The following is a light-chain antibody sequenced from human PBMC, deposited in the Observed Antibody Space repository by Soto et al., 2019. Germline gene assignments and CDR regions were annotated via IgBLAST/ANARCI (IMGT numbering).Light chain of an antibody. CDR2: EVS. Sequence: QSVLTQPASVSGSPGQSITISCTGTSSDVGGYNYVSWYQQHPGKAPKLMIYEVSNRPSGVSNRFSGSKSGNTASLTISGLQSGGGGDYYSGSYTPSSTPWVFGGGTRLTVL. V-gene: IGLV2-14*01. CDR3: GSYTPSSTPWV. J-gene: IGLJ3*02. CDR1: SSDVGGYNY.